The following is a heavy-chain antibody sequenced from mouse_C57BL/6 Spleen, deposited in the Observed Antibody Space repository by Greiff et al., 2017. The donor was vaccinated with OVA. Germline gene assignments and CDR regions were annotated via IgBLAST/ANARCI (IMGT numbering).Heavy chain of an antibody. Sequence: EVKLEESGGGLVKPGGSLKLSCAASGFTFSDYGMHWVRQAPEKGLEWVAYISSGSSTIYYADTVKGRFTISRDNAKNTLFLQMTSLRSEDTAMYYCARPYYTPYYAMDYWGQGTSVTVSS. CDR1: GFTFSDYG. CDR2: ISSGSSTI. J-gene: IGHJ4*01. D-gene: IGHD2-12*01. V-gene: IGHV5-17*01. CDR3: ARPYYTPYYAMDY.